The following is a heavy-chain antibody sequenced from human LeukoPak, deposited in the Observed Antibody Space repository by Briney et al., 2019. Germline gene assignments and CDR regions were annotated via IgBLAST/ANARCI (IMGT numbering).Heavy chain of an antibody. CDR2: IYYSGST. D-gene: IGHD5-24*01. J-gene: IGHJ4*02. V-gene: IGHV4-39*01. CDR1: GGSISSSSYY. Sequence: SETLSLTCTVSGGSISSSSYYWGWIRQPPGKGLEWIGSIYYSGSTYYNPSLKSRVTISVDTSKNQFSLKLSSVTAADTAVYYCARAQDPTILSYFDYWGQGTLVTVSS. CDR3: ARAQDPTILSYFDY.